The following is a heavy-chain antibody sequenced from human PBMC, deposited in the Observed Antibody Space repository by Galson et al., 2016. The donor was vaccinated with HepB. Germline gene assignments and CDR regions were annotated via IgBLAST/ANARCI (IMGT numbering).Heavy chain of an antibody. CDR3: APSQYYGVTV. CDR1: GFSLTTPGAS. CDR2: ISWDALK. V-gene: IGHV2-5*02. Sequence: PALVKPTQTLTLTCTFSGFSLTTPGASVAWIRQPPGKALEWLALISWDALKLYSPSMNNRLTITKDPAKNQAVLRLTNMDPVDTGTYFCAPSQYYGVTVWGQGTTVTVSS. D-gene: IGHD2/OR15-2a*01. J-gene: IGHJ6*02.